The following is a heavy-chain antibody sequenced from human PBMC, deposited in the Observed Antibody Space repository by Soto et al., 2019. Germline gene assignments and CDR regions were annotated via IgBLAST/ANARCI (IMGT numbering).Heavy chain of an antibody. Sequence: QITLKESGPTLVKPTQTLTLTYTFSGFSLSTSGVGVGWIRQPPGKALEWLALIYWDDDKRYSPSLKSRLTITKDTSENQVVLTMTNMDPVDTATYYCAHAHCMSTSCYPYYYYTMDVWGQGTTVTISS. V-gene: IGHV2-5*02. D-gene: IGHD2-2*01. J-gene: IGHJ6*02. CDR3: AHAHCMSTSCYPYYYYTMDV. CDR2: IYWDDDK. CDR1: GFSLSTSGVG.